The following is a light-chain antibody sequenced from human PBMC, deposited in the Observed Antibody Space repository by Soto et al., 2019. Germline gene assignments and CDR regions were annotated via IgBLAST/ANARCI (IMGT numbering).Light chain of an antibody. CDR2: DAS. Sequence: EIVVTQKPASLSLSPGERVTLSRRASQSVSSYLAWYQQKPGQAPRIXIYDASNRETGIPARFSGSGSGTDFTLTISSLQPEDFAVYYCQQRSNWTLTFGEGTQVDIK. J-gene: IGKJ4*01. V-gene: IGKV3-11*01. CDR1: QSVSSY. CDR3: QQRSNWTLT.